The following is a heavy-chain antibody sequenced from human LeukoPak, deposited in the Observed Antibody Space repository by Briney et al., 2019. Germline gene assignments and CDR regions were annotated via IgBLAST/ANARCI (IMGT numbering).Heavy chain of an antibody. J-gene: IGHJ5*02. D-gene: IGHD4-17*01. CDR1: GYSFNDYY. Sequence: GASVKVSCKASGYSFNDYYIHWARQAPGQGLEWMGWINPNRGGTSYAQKFQGRVTMTRDTSITTAYMELSSLRSDDTAMYYCARDPCDGVTCYNWFDPWGQGTLVTVSS. V-gene: IGHV1-2*02. CDR3: ARDPCDGVTCYNWFDP. CDR2: INPNRGGT.